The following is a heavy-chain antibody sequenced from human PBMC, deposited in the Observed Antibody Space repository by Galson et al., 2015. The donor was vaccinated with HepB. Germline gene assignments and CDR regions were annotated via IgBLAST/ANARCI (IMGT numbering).Heavy chain of an antibody. J-gene: IGHJ3*02. CDR2: ISSSSSYI. CDR1: GFTFSSYG. V-gene: IGHV3-21*01. D-gene: IGHD2-2*01. Sequence: SLRLSCAASGFTFSSYGMNWVRQAPGKGLEWVSTISSSSSYIYYADSVKGRFTISRDNAKNSLYLQMNSLRAEDTAVYYCARDSEGYCSSTSCYLGAFDIWGQGTMVTVSS. CDR3: ARDSEGYCSSTSCYLGAFDI.